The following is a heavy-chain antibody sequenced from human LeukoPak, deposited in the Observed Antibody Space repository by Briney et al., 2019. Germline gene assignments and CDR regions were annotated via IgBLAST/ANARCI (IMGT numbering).Heavy chain of an antibody. Sequence: SETLSLTCTVSGGSMSRYYWSWTRQPPGKGLEWIGYIHHTGSISYNPSLKNIVTISIDTSENQFSLKLTSVTADDTAVYYCARGERTFNMVGGVISRFDSWGLGTLVSVSA. D-gene: IGHD3-10*01. J-gene: IGHJ4*02. V-gene: IGHV4-59*01. CDR3: ARGERTFNMVGGVISRFDS. CDR2: IHHTGSI. CDR1: GGSMSRYY.